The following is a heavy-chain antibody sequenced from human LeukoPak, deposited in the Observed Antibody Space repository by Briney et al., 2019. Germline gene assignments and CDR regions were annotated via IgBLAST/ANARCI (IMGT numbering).Heavy chain of an antibody. CDR2: ITDSGFTT. Sequence: GGSLRLSCAASGFTFGSYAMSWVRQAPGKGLEWVSGITDSGFTTFYANSVKGRFTISRDNSKNTLYLQMNSLRAEDTAVYYCANAGFCSSTTCYNPFDHWGQGTLVTVSS. D-gene: IGHD2-2*02. J-gene: IGHJ4*02. CDR3: ANAGFCSSTTCYNPFDH. CDR1: GFTFGSYA. V-gene: IGHV3-23*01.